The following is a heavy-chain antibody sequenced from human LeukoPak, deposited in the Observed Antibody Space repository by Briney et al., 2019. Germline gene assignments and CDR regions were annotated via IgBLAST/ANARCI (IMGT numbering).Heavy chain of an antibody. Sequence: SETLSLTCTVSGGSISSSSYYWGWIRQPPGKGLEWIESIYYSGSTYYNPSLKSQVTISVDTSKNLFSLKLSSVTAADTAVYYCARHGRSSSWDLDYWGQGTLVTVSS. V-gene: IGHV4-39*01. J-gene: IGHJ4*02. CDR2: IYYSGST. CDR3: ARHGRSSSWDLDY. CDR1: GGSISSSSYY. D-gene: IGHD6-13*01.